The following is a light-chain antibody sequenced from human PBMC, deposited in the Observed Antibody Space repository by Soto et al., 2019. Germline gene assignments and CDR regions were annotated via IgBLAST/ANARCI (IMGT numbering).Light chain of an antibody. V-gene: IGKV1-9*01. J-gene: IGKJ1*01. CDR2: AAA. CDR3: QQLNTYPWT. Sequence: IHLTQSPSSLSASVGDRVTITCRASQGIDSYLAWYQQKPGQAPKLLIYAAATLQSGVPSRFSGSGSGTDFTLTISSLQPEDFATYYCQQLNTYPWTFGQGTKVDIK. CDR1: QGIDSY.